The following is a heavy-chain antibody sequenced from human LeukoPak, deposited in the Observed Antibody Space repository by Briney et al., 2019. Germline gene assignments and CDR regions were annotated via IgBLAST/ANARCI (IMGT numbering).Heavy chain of an antibody. CDR2: IYHSGST. CDR1: GGSISSSNW. J-gene: IGHJ4*02. V-gene: IGHV4-4*02. Sequence: SETLSLTCAVSGGSISSSNWWSWVRQPPGKGLEWIGEIYHSGSTNYNPSLKSRVTISVDKSKNQFSLKLTSVTAADTAAYYCARQGDSGWYYFDYWGQGTLVTVSS. CDR3: ARQGDSGWYYFDY. D-gene: IGHD6-19*01.